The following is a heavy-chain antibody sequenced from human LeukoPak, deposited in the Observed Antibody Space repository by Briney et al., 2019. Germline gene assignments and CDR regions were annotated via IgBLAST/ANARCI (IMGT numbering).Heavy chain of an antibody. CDR2: IKEDGTQK. V-gene: IGHV3-7*01. Sequence: GGSLRLSCAASGFTFNKSWMSWVRQAPGKGPEWVANIKEDGTQKYYVDSVRGRFTISRDNAENSLYSRMNSLRDEDTAVYYCAKTGERDYWGRGTLVTVSS. D-gene: IGHD7-27*01. CDR1: GFTFNKSW. J-gene: IGHJ4*02. CDR3: AKTGERDY.